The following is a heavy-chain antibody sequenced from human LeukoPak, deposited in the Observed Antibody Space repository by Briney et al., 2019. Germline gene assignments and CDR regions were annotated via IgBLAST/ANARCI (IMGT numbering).Heavy chain of an antibody. J-gene: IGHJ4*02. CDR3: ARLAAAGTHFDY. CDR2: IKKDGSEK. V-gene: IGHV3-7*01. D-gene: IGHD6-13*01. CDR1: GFTFNRYW. Sequence: GGSLRLSCAASGFTFNRYWMSWVRQAPGKGLEWVANIKKDGSEKYYVDSVKGRLTISRDNAKNSLSLQMNSLRAEDTAVYYCARLAAAGTHFDYWGQGTLVTVFS.